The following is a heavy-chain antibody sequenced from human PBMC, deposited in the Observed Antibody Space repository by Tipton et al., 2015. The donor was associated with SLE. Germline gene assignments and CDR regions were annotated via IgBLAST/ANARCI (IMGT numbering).Heavy chain of an antibody. CDR1: GFSISSGHY. Sequence: TLSLTCPVSGFSISSGHYWGWFRQPPGKGLEWFGTIYYNGDTYYKSSLKSRVTISVDTSQNHFSLKLRSVTAADTAVYFCARRSVQEAFDIWGQGTMVTVSS. CDR2: IYYNGDT. D-gene: IGHD1-1*01. V-gene: IGHV4-38-2*01. J-gene: IGHJ3*02. CDR3: ARRSVQEAFDI.